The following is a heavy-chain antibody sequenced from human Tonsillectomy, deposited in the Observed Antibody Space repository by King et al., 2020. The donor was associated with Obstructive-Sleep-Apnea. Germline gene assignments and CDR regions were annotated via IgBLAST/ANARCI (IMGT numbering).Heavy chain of an antibody. Sequence: VQLQESGPGLVKPSDTLSLTCTVSGCSINSYYWSWIRQPAGKGLEWIGRIYTSGSTNYNPSLKSRVTLSVDTSKNQFSLKLSSVTAADTAVYYCARDGSVGWFDSWGQGTLVTVSS. CDR1: GCSINSYY. D-gene: IGHD2-15*01. J-gene: IGHJ5*01. CDR3: ARDGSVGWFDS. CDR2: IYTSGST. V-gene: IGHV4-4*07.